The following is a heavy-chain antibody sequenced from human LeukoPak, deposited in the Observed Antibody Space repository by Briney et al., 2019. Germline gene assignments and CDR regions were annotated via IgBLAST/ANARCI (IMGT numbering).Heavy chain of an antibody. CDR2: INHSGST. Sequence: PSETLSLTCAVYGGSFSGYYWSWIRQPPGKGLEWIGEINHSGSTNYNPSLKSRATVSVDTSKYQFFLKLNSMIAADTAVYYCARTEITSTGSYYFDYWGQGTLVTVSS. CDR1: GGSFSGYY. D-gene: IGHD1-26*01. CDR3: ARTEITSTGSYYFDY. J-gene: IGHJ4*02. V-gene: IGHV4-34*01.